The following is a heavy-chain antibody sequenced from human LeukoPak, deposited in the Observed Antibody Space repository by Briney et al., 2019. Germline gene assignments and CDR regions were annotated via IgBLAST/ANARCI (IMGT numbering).Heavy chain of an antibody. Sequence: PSETLSLTCTVSGGSISSYYWSWIRQPPGKGLEWIGSIYYSGSTYYNPSLKSRVTISVDTSKNQFSLKLSSVTAVDTAVYYCAAFSGWYNHWGQGTLVTVSS. CDR3: AAFSGWYNH. J-gene: IGHJ5*02. CDR2: IYYSGST. D-gene: IGHD6-19*01. CDR1: GGSISSYY. V-gene: IGHV4-59*05.